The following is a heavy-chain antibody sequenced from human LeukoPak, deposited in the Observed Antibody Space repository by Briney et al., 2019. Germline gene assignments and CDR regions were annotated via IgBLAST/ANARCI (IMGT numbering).Heavy chain of an antibody. CDR3: ARDPGYLPLYYFDY. Sequence: ASVKVSCKASGYTFTGYYMHWVRQAPGQGLEWMGWINPNSGGTNYAQKFQGRVTMTRDTSISTAYMELSRLRSDDTAVHYCARDPGYLPLYYFDYWGQGALVTVSS. J-gene: IGHJ4*02. V-gene: IGHV1-2*02. CDR2: INPNSGGT. D-gene: IGHD3-9*01. CDR1: GYTFTGYY.